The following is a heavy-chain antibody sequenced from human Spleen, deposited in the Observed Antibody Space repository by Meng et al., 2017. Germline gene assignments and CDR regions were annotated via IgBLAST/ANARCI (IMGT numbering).Heavy chain of an antibody. CDR2: IYYSGST. V-gene: IGHV4-59*01. D-gene: IGHD3-10*01. CDR3: AREVWFGELYNWFDP. CDR1: GGSISSYY. J-gene: IGHJ5*02. Sequence: SETLSLTCTVSGGSISSYYWSWIRQPPGKGLEWIGYIYYSGSTNYNPSLKSRVTISVDTSKNQFSLQLSSVTAADTAVYYCAREVWFGELYNWFDPWGQGTLVTVSS.